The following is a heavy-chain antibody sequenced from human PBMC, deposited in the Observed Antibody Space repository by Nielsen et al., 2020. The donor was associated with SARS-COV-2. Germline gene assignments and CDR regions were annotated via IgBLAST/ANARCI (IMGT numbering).Heavy chain of an antibody. Sequence: GESLKISCAASGFTFSSYAMSWVRQAPGKGLEWVSSIGGSGITTDYADSVKGRFTISRDNAKNSLYLQMNSLRAEDTAVYYCARAHSSGWTYFDYWGQGTLVTVSS. CDR3: ARAHSSGWTYFDY. CDR1: GFTFSSYA. D-gene: IGHD6-19*01. CDR2: IGGSGITT. V-gene: IGHV3-21*01. J-gene: IGHJ4*02.